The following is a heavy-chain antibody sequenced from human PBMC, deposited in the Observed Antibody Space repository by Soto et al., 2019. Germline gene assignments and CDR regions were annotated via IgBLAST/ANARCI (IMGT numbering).Heavy chain of an antibody. D-gene: IGHD3-22*01. CDR1: GFTFSNYA. CDR2: ISGRGGGT. CDR3: AKDRVYYYDSSGYPILYFDY. J-gene: IGHJ4*02. Sequence: GGSLRLSCAASGFTFSNYAMSWVRQAPGKGLEWVSAISGRGGGTYYADSVKGRFTISRDNSKNTLYLQMNSLRAEDTAVYYCAKDRVYYYDSSGYPILYFDYWGQGTLVTVSS. V-gene: IGHV3-23*01.